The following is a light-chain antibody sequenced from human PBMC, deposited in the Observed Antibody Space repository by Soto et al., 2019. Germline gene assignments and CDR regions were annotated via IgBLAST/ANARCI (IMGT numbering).Light chain of an antibody. Sequence: QSVLTQPPSASATPGQRVTISCSGSSSNLGNNYVYWYQHLPGTAPKLLIDRDNKRPSGVPDRFSGSGSGTSASLAISGLRSEDEGDYYCASWDDSLRGPGFGGGTKVTVL. V-gene: IGLV1-47*01. CDR3: ASWDDSLRGPG. CDR2: RDN. J-gene: IGLJ3*02. CDR1: SSNLGNNY.